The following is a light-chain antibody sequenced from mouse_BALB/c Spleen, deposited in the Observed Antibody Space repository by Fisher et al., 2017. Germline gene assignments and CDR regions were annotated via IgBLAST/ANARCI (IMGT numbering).Light chain of an antibody. CDR3: SQSTHVPLT. CDR2: LVS. CDR1: QSLLDSDGKTY. V-gene: IGKV1-135*01. Sequence: VMTQTTLTLSVTIGQPASISCKSSQSLLDSDGKTYLNWLLQRPGQSPKRLIYLVSKLDSGVPDRFSGSGSGTDFTLKISRVEAEDLGVYFCSQSTHVPLTFGAGTKLELK. J-gene: IGKJ5*01.